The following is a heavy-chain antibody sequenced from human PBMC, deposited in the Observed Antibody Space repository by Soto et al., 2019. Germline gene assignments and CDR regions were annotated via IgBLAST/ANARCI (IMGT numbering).Heavy chain of an antibody. CDR2: IYYSGST. CDR3: ARVAGYSSSYYYYYGMDV. Sequence: SETLSLTCTVSGGSISSYYWSWIRQPPGKGLEWIGYIYYSGSTNYNPSLKSRVTISVDTSKNQFSLKLSSVTAADTAVYYCARVAGYSSSYYYYYGMDVWGQGTTVTVSS. CDR1: GGSISSYY. D-gene: IGHD6-13*01. V-gene: IGHV4-59*01. J-gene: IGHJ6*02.